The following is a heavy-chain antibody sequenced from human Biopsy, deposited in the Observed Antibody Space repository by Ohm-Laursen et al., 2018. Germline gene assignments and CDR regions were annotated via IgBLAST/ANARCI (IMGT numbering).Heavy chain of an antibody. J-gene: IGHJ6*02. CDR1: GFTFSDYY. CDR2: ITNTGRTV. Sequence: GSLRLSCAASGFTFSDYYMNWIRQAPGKGLEWVSFITNTGRTVYADSVKGRFTISRDNADNSLHLQMKSLRAEDTAVYYCARELGNGMDVWGQVTPVTVSS. CDR3: ARELGNGMDV. V-gene: IGHV3-11*01.